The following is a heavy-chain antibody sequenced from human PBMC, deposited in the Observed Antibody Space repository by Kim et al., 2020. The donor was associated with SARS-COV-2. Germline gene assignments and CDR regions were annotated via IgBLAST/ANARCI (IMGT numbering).Heavy chain of an antibody. V-gene: IGHV4-59*01. Sequence: SETLSLTCTVSGGSISPYYWSWIRQPPGKGLEWIGYIYYSGSTNYNPSLKSRVTISVDTSKNQFSLKLSSVTAADTAVYYCARGFDYWGQGTLVTVSS. CDR3: ARGFDY. CDR1: GGSISPYY. CDR2: IYYSGST. J-gene: IGHJ4*02.